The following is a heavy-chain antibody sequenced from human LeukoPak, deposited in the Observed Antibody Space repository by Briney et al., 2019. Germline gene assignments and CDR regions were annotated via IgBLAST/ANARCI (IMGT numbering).Heavy chain of an antibody. CDR1: GGSFSGYY. CDR2: INHSGST. D-gene: IGHD4-17*01. Sequence: SETLSLTCAVYGGSFSGYYWSWIRQRPGKWLEWIGEINHSGSTNYNPSLKSRVTISVDTSKNQLSLKLSSVTAADTAVYYCASGQGDYGDYAWGQGTLVTVSS. V-gene: IGHV4-34*01. CDR3: ASGQGDYGDYA. J-gene: IGHJ5*02.